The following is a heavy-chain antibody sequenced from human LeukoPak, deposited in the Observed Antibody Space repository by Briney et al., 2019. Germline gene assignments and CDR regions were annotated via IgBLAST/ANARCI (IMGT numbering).Heavy chain of an antibody. CDR2: ISYDGSYE. CDR1: GFTFSAFG. D-gene: IGHD2-2*01. Sequence: GGSLRLSCAASGFTFSAFGMHWVHQAPGKGLEWVAVISYDGSYEYLAESVKGRFTISRDDSKNTLYLQINSLRAEDTAMYYCAKEENTAANSWGQGTLVSVSS. J-gene: IGHJ4*02. CDR3: AKEENTAANS. V-gene: IGHV3-30*18.